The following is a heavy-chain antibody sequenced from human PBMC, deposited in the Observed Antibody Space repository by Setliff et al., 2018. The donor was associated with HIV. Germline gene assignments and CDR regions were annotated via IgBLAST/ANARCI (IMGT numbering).Heavy chain of an antibody. CDR3: AKEAVAATDGEWYFFDS. D-gene: IGHD2-8*01. CDR2: IYPGDSDT. V-gene: IGHV5-51*01. CDR1: GYSFTSYW. J-gene: IGHJ4*02. Sequence: GESLKISCKGSGYSFTSYWIGWVRQMPGKGLEWMGIIYPGDSDTRYSPSFQGQVTISADKSISTAYLQWSSQKASDTAMYYCAKEAVAATDGEWYFFDSWGQGTLVTVSS.